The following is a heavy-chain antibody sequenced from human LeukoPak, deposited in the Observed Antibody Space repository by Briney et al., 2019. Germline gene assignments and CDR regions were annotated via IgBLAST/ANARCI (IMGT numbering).Heavy chain of an antibody. J-gene: IGHJ5*02. CDR3: TTDQGRGYCSGGSCYSLWWFDP. CDR2: IKSKTDGGTT. D-gene: IGHD2-15*01. V-gene: IGHV3-15*01. Sequence: KAGGSLRLSCAASGFTYSSYAMSWVRQAPGKGLEWVGRIKSKTDGGTTDYAAPVKGRFTISRDDSKNTLYLQMNSLKTEDTAVYYCTTDQGRGYCSGGSCYSLWWFDPWGQGTLVTVSS. CDR1: GFTYSSYA.